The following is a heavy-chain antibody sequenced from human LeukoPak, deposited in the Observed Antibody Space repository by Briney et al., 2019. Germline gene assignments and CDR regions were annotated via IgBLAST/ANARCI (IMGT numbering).Heavy chain of an antibody. CDR1: GDSISSSYF. J-gene: IGHJ5*02. CDR3: ARARKYNGNPNWIDL. D-gene: IGHD2-8*01. V-gene: IGHV4-38-2*01. Sequence: SETLSLTCAVSGDSISSSYFWGWIRQPPGTGLEWIGSISHSENTFYNPSLKSRVTISVDTSKNHFSLNLSAVTAADTAVYYCARARKYNGNPNWIDLWGQGVLVTVSS. CDR2: ISHSENT.